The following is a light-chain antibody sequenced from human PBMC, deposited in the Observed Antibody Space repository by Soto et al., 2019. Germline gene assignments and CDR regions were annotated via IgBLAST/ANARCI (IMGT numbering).Light chain of an antibody. CDR2: SNN. J-gene: IGLJ1*01. CDR3: AAWDDSLSGRL. V-gene: IGLV1-47*02. Sequence: QSVLTQPPSASGTPGQRVTIYCSGSSSNIGSNYVYWYQQLPGTAPKLLIYSNNQRPSGVPDRFSGSESGTSASLAISGLRSEDDADYYCAAWDDSLSGRLFGTGTKVTVL. CDR1: SSNIGSNY.